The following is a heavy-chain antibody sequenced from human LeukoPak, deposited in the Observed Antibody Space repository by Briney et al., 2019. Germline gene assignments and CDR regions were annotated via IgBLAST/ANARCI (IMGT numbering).Heavy chain of an antibody. V-gene: IGHV3-48*01. CDR2: ISSSSSTI. CDR1: GFTFSSYS. J-gene: IGHJ4*02. D-gene: IGHD3-22*01. CDR3: ARNHYYDSSGSDFDY. Sequence: PGGSLRLSCAASGFTFSSYSMNWVRQAPGKGLEWVSYISSSSSTIYYADSVKGRFTISRDNSKNTLYLQMGSLRAEDMAVYYCARNHYYDSSGSDFDYWGQGTLVTVSS.